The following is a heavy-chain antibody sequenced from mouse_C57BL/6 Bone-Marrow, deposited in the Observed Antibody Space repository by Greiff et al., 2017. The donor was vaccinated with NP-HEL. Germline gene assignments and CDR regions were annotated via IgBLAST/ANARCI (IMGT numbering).Heavy chain of an antibody. J-gene: IGHJ4*01. CDR2: ISGGGGNT. D-gene: IGHD2-4*01. CDR3: ARQDGIYYDYDEDYYAMDY. CDR1: GFTFSSYT. V-gene: IGHV5-9*01. Sequence: EVMLVESGGGLVKPGGSLKLSCAASGFTFSSYTMSWVRQTPEKRLEWVATISGGGGNTYYPDSVKGRFTLSRDNAKNTLYLQMSSLRSEDTALYYGARQDGIYYDYDEDYYAMDYWGQGTSVTVSS.